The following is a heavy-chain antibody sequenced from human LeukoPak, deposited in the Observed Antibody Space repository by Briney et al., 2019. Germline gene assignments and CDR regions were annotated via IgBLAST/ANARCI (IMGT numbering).Heavy chain of an antibody. CDR2: IYSGGST. Sequence: GGSLRLSCAASGFTFSSYSMNWVRQAPGKGLEWVSVIYSGGSTYYADSVKGRFTISRDNSKNTLYLQMNSLRAEDTAVYYCARGIAAAGTSDYWGQGTLVTVSS. CDR3: ARGIAAAGTSDY. J-gene: IGHJ4*02. CDR1: GFTFSSYS. V-gene: IGHV3-66*01. D-gene: IGHD6-13*01.